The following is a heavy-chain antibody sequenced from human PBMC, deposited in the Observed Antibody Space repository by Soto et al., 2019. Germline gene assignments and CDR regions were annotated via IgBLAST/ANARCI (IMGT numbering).Heavy chain of an antibody. Sequence: EVQLLESGGGLVQPGGSLRLSCAASGFTFSSYAMSWVRQAPGKGLEWVSAISGSGGSTYYADSVKGRFTISRDNSKNTLYLQMNSLTAEDTAVYYCATDANSNYYYGMDVWGQGNTFTVSS. D-gene: IGHD4-4*01. CDR2: ISGSGGST. J-gene: IGHJ6*02. CDR3: ATDANSNYYYGMDV. CDR1: GFTFSSYA. V-gene: IGHV3-23*01.